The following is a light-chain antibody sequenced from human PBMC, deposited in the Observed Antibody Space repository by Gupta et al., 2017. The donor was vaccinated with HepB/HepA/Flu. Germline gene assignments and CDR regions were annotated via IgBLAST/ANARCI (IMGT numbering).Light chain of an antibody. CDR2: TNN. CDR3: ATWDDSLNGWV. J-gene: IGLJ3*02. Sequence: QSVLTQPPSASGTPGQRVTISCSGSSFNIGRDAVNWYQQLPGTPPKLLIYTNNQRPSGVPDRFSGSKSGTSASLAISGLQSEDEADYYCATWDDSLNGWVFGGGTKLTVL. V-gene: IGLV1-44*01. CDR1: SFNIGRDA.